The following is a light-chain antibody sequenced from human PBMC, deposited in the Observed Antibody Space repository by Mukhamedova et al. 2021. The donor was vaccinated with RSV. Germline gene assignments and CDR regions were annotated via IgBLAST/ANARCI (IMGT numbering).Light chain of an antibody. J-gene: IGKJ1*01. CDR3: LQHNTYPLT. Sequence: WYQRRVHGRAPDRLIFSASTLQYGVPSRFSGSGSGTEFTLTISNLQPEDFATYYCLQHNTYPLTFGQGTKVEFE. V-gene: IGKV1-17*02. CDR2: SAS.